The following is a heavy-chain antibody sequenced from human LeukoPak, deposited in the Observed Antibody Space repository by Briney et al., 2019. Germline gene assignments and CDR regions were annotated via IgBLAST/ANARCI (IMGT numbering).Heavy chain of an antibody. CDR2: VSSSSSYI. V-gene: IGHV3-21*01. J-gene: IGHJ3*02. D-gene: IGHD2-2*01. Sequence: GGSLRLSCAASGFTFSSYSMNWVRQAPGKGLEWVSSVSSSSSYIYYADSVKGRFTISRDNAKNSLYLQMNSLRAEDTAVCYCAREALVVVLGIAFDIWGQGTTVTVSS. CDR1: GFTFSSYS. CDR3: AREALVVVLGIAFDI.